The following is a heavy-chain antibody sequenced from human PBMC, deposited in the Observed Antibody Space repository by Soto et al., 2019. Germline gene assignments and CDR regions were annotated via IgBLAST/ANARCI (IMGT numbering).Heavy chain of an antibody. Sequence: PGGSLGLSCAASGFTFSNYAMSWVRQPPGKGLEWVSAISGSGGSTYYADSVKGRFTISRDNSKNMLYLQMNSVRAEDTAVYYCAKDYYDSSGYSYFDYWGQGTQVTVSS. CDR1: GFTFSNYA. D-gene: IGHD3-22*01. CDR2: ISGSGGST. V-gene: IGHV3-23*01. J-gene: IGHJ4*02. CDR3: AKDYYDSSGYSYFDY.